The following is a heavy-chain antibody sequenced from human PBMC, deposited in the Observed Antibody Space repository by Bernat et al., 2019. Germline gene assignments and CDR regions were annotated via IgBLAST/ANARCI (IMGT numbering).Heavy chain of an antibody. J-gene: IGHJ4*02. CDR2: ISSSSSYT. V-gene: IGHV3-11*05. CDR1: GFTFSDYY. Sequence: QVQLVESGGGLVKPGGSLRLSCAASGFTFSDYYMSWIRQAPGKGLEWVSYISSSSSYTNYADSVKGRFTISRDNAKNSLYLQMNSLRAEDTAVYYCAKSSSKYQLPRLDYWGQGTLVTVSS. D-gene: IGHD2-2*01. CDR3: AKSSSKYQLPRLDY.